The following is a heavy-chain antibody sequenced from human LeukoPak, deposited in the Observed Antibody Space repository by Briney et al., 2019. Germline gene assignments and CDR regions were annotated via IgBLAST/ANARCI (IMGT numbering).Heavy chain of an antibody. D-gene: IGHD4-17*01. CDR1: GYTFTGYY. CDR3: ARDRYGDLPFDY. CDR2: INPNSGGT. V-gene: IGHV1-2*02. Sequence: ASVKVSCKASGYTFTGYYMHWVRQAPGQGLEWLGWINPNSGGTNYAQKFQGRVTMTRDTSISTDYMELSRLRSDDTAVYYCARDRYGDLPFDYWGQGTLVTVSS. J-gene: IGHJ4*02.